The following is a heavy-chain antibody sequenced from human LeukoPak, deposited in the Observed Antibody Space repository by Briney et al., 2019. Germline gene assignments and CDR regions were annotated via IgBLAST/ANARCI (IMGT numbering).Heavy chain of an antibody. CDR2: ISPIFGTA. D-gene: IGHD3-9*01. V-gene: IGHV1-69*13. Sequence: SVKVSCKASGGTFSSYAISLVRQAPGLGLEWMGGISPIFGTANYAQKFQGRVTITADESTSTAYMELSSLRSEDTAVYYCARGGYYNILAGYYPNYVYMDVWGEGTTVTVSS. J-gene: IGHJ6*03. CDR3: ARGGYYNILAGYYPNYVYMDV. CDR1: GGTFSSYA.